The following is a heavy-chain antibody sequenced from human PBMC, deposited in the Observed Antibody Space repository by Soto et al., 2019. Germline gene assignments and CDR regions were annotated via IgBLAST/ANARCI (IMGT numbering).Heavy chain of an antibody. V-gene: IGHV3-30-3*01. D-gene: IGHD2-15*01. Sequence: QVQLVESGGGVVQPGRSLRLSCAASGFTFSSYAMHWVRQAPGKGLEWVAVISYDGSNKYYADSVKGRFTISRDNSKNTLYLQMNSLRAEDTAVYYCARDKPDIVVVVAATLDYWGQGTLVTVSS. CDR3: ARDKPDIVVVVAATLDY. J-gene: IGHJ4*02. CDR1: GFTFSSYA. CDR2: ISYDGSNK.